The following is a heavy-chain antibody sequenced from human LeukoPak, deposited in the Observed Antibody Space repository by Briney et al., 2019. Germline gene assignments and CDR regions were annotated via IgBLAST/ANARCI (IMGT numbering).Heavy chain of an antibody. CDR2: ISQCGRT. D-gene: IGHD3-10*01. J-gene: IGHJ4*02. CDR1: GGSFNDFY. V-gene: IGHV4-34*01. Sequence: SETLSLTCAVYGGSFNDFYGSWIRQSPGKGLEWIGEISQCGRTNYNPSLRSRVTISIDTSKNQFSLKLNSVTAADTAVYYCARGHVPRDWGQGNLVIVSS. CDR3: ARGHVPRD.